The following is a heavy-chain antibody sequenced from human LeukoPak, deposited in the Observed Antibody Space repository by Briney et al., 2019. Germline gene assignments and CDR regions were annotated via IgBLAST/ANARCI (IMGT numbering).Heavy chain of an antibody. Sequence: GGSLRLSCEASGFTFSRFAMTWVRQAPGKGLEWVSAISGSGGSTYYADSVKGRFTISRDNSKNTLYLQMNSLRVEDTAVYYCATPYYDFWSGYSYWGQGTLVTVSS. D-gene: IGHD3-3*01. J-gene: IGHJ4*02. CDR2: ISGSGGST. CDR1: GFTFSRFA. CDR3: ATPYYDFWSGYSY. V-gene: IGHV3-23*01.